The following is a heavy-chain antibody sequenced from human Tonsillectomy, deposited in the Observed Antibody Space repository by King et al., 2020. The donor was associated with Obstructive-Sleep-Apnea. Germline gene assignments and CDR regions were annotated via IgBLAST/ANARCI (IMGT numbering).Heavy chain of an antibody. V-gene: IGHV3-30*02. CDR2: IQYDGSNK. CDR3: AKDPLSSSSVNGGNWFDP. Sequence: VQLVESGGGVVQPGRSLRLSCAASGFTFSSYGMHWVRQAPGKGLEWVAFIQYDGSNKYYADSVKGRFTISRDNSKNTLYLQMNSLRAEDTAVYYCAKDPLSSSSVNGGNWFDPWGQGTLVTVSS. J-gene: IGHJ5*02. CDR1: GFTFSSYG. D-gene: IGHD6-6*01.